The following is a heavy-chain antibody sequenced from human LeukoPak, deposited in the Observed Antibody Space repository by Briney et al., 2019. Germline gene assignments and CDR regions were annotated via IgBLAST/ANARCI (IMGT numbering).Heavy chain of an antibody. CDR1: GFTFSSYW. D-gene: IGHD1-14*01. CDR2: INSDGSST. V-gene: IGHV3-74*03. CDR3: ATTRRTLNRTYWYFDL. Sequence: AGSLRLSCAVSGFTFSSYWMHCVRQAPRKGLVWVSRINSDGSSTTYADSVKGRFTISRDNSKNTLYLQMNSLRAEDTAVYYCATTRRTLNRTYWYFDLWGRGTLVTVSS. J-gene: IGHJ2*01.